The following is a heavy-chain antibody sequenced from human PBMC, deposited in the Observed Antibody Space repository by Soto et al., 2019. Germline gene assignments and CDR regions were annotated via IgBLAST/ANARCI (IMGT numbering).Heavy chain of an antibody. CDR3: ARQIYDSDTGPNFQYYFDS. CDR1: VYSLAGYW. Sequence: GESLKISCKGSVYSLAGYWITWVRQKPGKGLEWMGRIDPSDSQTYYSPSFRGHVTISVTKSITTVFLQWSSLRASDTAMYYCARQIYDSDTGPNFQYYFDSWGQGTPVTVSS. V-gene: IGHV5-10-1*01. J-gene: IGHJ4*02. CDR2: IDPSDSQT. D-gene: IGHD3-22*01.